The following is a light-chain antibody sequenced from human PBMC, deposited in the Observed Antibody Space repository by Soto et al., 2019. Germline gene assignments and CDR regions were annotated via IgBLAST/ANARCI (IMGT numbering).Light chain of an antibody. CDR3: SSYSGTNYHYV. CDR1: SSDVGGYNY. Sequence: QCALTQPASASGSFGQSVTISCTGTSSDVGGYNYVSWYQQHPGKAPKLMIYEVSERPSGVPDRFSGSKSGNTASLTVSGLQADDEADYYCSSYSGTNYHYVFGTGTKVTVL. V-gene: IGLV2-8*01. J-gene: IGLJ1*01. CDR2: EVS.